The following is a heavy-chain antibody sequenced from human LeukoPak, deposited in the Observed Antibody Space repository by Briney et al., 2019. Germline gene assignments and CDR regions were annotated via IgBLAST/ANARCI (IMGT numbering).Heavy chain of an antibody. V-gene: IGHV3-11*04. CDR2: ISTSGDVV. D-gene: IGHD4-17*01. CDR1: GFIFGDYY. CDR3: VSHYGDYIWGQF. Sequence: GGSLRLSCEASGFIFGDYYMNWIRQAPGTGLEWISYISTSGDVVAYADSVKGRFTVSRDNAKNSLYLHMTSLRDEDTAIYYCVSHYGDYIWGQFWGQGVLVTVSS. J-gene: IGHJ4*02.